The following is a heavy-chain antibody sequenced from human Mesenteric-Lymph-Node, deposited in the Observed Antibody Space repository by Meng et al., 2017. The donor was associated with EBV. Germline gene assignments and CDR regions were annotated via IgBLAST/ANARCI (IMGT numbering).Heavy chain of an antibody. CDR3: TTGDYYTEIDY. Sequence: EVQLVESXXGLVKXGGSLRLSCAASGFTFSNAWMSWVRQAPGKGLEWVGRIKSKTDGGTTDYAAPVKGRFTISRDDSKNTLYLQMNSLKTEDTAVYYCTTGDYYTEIDYWGQGTLVTVSS. CDR2: IKSKTDGGTT. CDR1: GFTFSNAW. J-gene: IGHJ4*02. V-gene: IGHV3-15*01. D-gene: IGHD4-17*01.